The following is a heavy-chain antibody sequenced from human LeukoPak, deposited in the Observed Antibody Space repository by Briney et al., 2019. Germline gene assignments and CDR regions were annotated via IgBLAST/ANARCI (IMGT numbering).Heavy chain of an antibody. Sequence: ASVKVSCKTSGYTFSTYYMHWVRQAPGQGLEWMGGTIPIFGTANYAQKFQGRVTITADESTSTAYMELSSLRSEDTAVYYCARSWHCSSTSCYSDWFDPWGQGTLVTVSS. J-gene: IGHJ5*02. D-gene: IGHD2-2*01. CDR2: TIPIFGTA. V-gene: IGHV1-69*13. CDR3: ARSWHCSSTSCYSDWFDP. CDR1: GYTFSTYY.